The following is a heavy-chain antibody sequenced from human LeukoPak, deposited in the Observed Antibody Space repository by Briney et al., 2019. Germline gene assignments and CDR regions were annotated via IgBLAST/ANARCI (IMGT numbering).Heavy chain of an antibody. V-gene: IGHV3-30-3*01. CDR2: ISYDGTNK. J-gene: IGHJ4*02. CDR3: ARDPDIVVVPAAIGDY. CDR1: GFTFNNYH. D-gene: IGHD2-2*02. Sequence: TGGSLRLSCVASGFTFNNYHMHWVRQAPGKGLEWVAVISYDGTNKNYADSVKGRFTISRDNSKNTLYLQMNSLGAEDTAVYYCARDPDIVVVPAAIGDYWGQGTLVTVSS.